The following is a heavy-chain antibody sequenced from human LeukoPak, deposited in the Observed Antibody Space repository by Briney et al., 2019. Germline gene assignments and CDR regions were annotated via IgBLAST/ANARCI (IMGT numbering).Heavy chain of an antibody. CDR1: GGSISSGDYY. D-gene: IGHD2-2*01. CDR3: AGRAEVRAYYFDY. V-gene: IGHV4-30-4*08. CDR2: IYYSGST. Sequence: SQTLSLTCTVSGGSISSGDYYWSWIRQPPGKGLEWIGYIYYSGSTYYNPSLKSRVTISVDTSKNQFSLKLSSVTAADTAVYYCAGRAEVRAYYFDYWGQGTLVTISS. J-gene: IGHJ4*02.